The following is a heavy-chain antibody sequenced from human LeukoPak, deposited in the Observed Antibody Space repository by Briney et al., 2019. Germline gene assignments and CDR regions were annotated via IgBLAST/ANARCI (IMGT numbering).Heavy chain of an antibody. Sequence: PGGSLRLSCAASGFTFSSYAMSWVRQAPGEGLEWVSAISGSGGSTYYADSVKGRLTISRDNSKNTLYLQMNSLRAEDTAVYYCAKDHGSGEGDLDYWGQGTLVTVSS. V-gene: IGHV3-23*01. D-gene: IGHD3-10*01. CDR3: AKDHGSGEGDLDY. CDR2: ISGSGGST. J-gene: IGHJ4*02. CDR1: GFTFSSYA.